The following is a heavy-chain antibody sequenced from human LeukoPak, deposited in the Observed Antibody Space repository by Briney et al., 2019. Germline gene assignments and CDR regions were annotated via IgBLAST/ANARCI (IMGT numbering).Heavy chain of an antibody. Sequence: SETLSLTCTVSGGSISSYYWSWIRQPPGKGLEWIGYIYYSGSTNYNPSLKSRVTISVDTSKNQFSLKLSSVTADDTAVYYCARASPPSYYDFWSGYLGYWGQGTLVTVSS. CDR1: GGSISSYY. CDR2: IYYSGST. V-gene: IGHV4-59*01. J-gene: IGHJ4*02. D-gene: IGHD3-3*01. CDR3: ARASPPSYYDFWSGYLGY.